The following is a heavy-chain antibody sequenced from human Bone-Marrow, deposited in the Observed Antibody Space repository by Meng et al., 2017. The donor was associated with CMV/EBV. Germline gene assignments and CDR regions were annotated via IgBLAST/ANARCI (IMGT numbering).Heavy chain of an antibody. Sequence: ASVKVSCKVSGYTLTELSMHWVRQAPGKGLEWMGGFDPEDGETIYAQKFQGRVTMTEDTSTDTAYMELSSLRSEDTAVYYCARELGRADEVAHNGDYWGQGTLVTVSS. CDR2: FDPEDGET. CDR3: ARELGRADEVAHNGDY. CDR1: GYTLTELS. J-gene: IGHJ4*02. V-gene: IGHV1-24*01. D-gene: IGHD2-8*01.